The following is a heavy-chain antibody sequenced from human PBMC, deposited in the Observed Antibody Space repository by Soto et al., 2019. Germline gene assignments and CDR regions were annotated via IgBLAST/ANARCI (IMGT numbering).Heavy chain of an antibody. Sequence: LRLSCAASGFTFSSYGMHWVRQASGKGLEWVAVIWYDGSNKYYADSVKGRFTISRDNSKNTLYLQMNSLRAEDTAVYYCAREMYYYDSSGVVDYWGQGTLVTVSS. V-gene: IGHV3-33*01. CDR1: GFTFSSYG. D-gene: IGHD3-22*01. J-gene: IGHJ4*02. CDR2: IWYDGSNK. CDR3: AREMYYYDSSGVVDY.